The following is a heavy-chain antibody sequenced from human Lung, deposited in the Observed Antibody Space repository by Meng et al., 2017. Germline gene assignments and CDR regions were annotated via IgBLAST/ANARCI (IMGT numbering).Heavy chain of an antibody. CDR2: INHSGST. CDR1: GGSFSDYY. J-gene: IGHJ4*02. V-gene: IGHV4-34*01. D-gene: IGHD4-11*01. Sequence: QVQRQQWGAGLLKPSETPSLTCVVSGGSFSDYYWSWIRQPPGKGLEWIGEINHSGSTNYNPPLESRATISVDTSQNNLSLKLSSVTAADSAVYYCARGPTTMAHDFDYWGQGTLVTVSS. CDR3: ARGPTTMAHDFDY.